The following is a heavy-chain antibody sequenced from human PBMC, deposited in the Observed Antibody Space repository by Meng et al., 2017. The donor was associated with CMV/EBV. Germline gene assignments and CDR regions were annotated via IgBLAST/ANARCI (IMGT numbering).Heavy chain of an antibody. D-gene: IGHD3-10*01. V-gene: IGHV4-34*01. CDR2: NNHSGCT. Sequence: HAPRQAGRDAMVNHSATLFATWAVYGGSFSGFYWRWPPPPPGKGLEWIWENNHSGCTNYNPSLKSRGTISVDTSKNQFSLKLSYVNAADTAVYYCARESMVRGKDWGQGTLVIVSS. CDR3: ARESMVRGKD. J-gene: IGHJ4*02. CDR1: GGSFSGFY.